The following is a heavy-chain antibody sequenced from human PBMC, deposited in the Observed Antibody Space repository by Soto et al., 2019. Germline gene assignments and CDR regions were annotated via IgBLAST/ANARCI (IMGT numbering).Heavy chain of an antibody. V-gene: IGHV1-24*01. Sequence: ASVKVSCKVSGHTLTQLSIQWVRQAPGKGPEWMGSFDPEHGETMYAQKLQGRVRMTADSSTGTAYMELSSLRSEDTAVYYCARDWEYSSSIVWFDPWGQGTLVTVSS. CDR2: FDPEHGET. CDR1: GHTLTQLS. J-gene: IGHJ5*02. CDR3: ARDWEYSSSIVWFDP. D-gene: IGHD6-6*01.